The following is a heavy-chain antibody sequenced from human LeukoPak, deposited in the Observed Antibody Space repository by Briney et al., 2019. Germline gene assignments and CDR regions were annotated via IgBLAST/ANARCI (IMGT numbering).Heavy chain of an antibody. CDR2: IYTSGST. Sequence: PSETLSLTCTVSGGSISSYYWSWIRQPAGKGLEWIGRIYTSGSTNYNPSLKSRVTMSVDTSKNHFSLKLSSVTAADTAVYYCARDSRDSGGATGFQHWGQGTLVTVSS. CDR1: GGSISSYY. D-gene: IGHD6-25*01. J-gene: IGHJ1*01. CDR3: ARDSRDSGGATGFQH. V-gene: IGHV4-4*07.